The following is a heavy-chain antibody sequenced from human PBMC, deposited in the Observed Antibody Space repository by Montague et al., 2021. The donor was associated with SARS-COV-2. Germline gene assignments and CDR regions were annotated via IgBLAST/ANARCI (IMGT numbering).Heavy chain of an antibody. CDR2: TYNNDRT. Sequence: TLSLTCTVSGGSISSGDYFWNWIRQTPGKGLEWIGYTYNNDRTKYTPSLESRVSISVDMSKNQFSLKLSSVTAADTAVYYCARIGGWAGAFWGQETLVTVSS. CDR3: ARIGGWAGAF. V-gene: IGHV4-30-4*08. D-gene: IGHD6-19*01. CDR1: GGSISSGDYF. J-gene: IGHJ4*02.